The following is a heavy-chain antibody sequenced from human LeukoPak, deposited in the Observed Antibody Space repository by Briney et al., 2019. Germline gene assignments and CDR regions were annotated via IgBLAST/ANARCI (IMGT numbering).Heavy chain of an antibody. CDR2: INSDGSST. V-gene: IGHV3-74*01. CDR1: GFTESSVG. J-gene: IGHJ4*02. CDR3: ARGGGGTKLQDY. Sequence: GGSLKVSCAASGFTESSVGSHWLRQAPGKGLVWVSRINSDGSSTTYADSVKGRFTVSRDNAKNTLYLQMSSLRTEDTAVYYCARGGGGTKLQDYWGQGTLVTVSS. D-gene: IGHD3-16*01.